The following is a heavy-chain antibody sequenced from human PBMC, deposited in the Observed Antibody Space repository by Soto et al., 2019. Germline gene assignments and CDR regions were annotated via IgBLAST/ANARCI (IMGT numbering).Heavy chain of an antibody. D-gene: IGHD2-15*01. J-gene: IGHJ5*02. Sequence: GGSLRLSCVASGFTFSSFGMHWVRQAPGKGLEWVAIVSFDGNDRYYADAVKGRFTISRDNSENTLYLQMNSLRPEDTAVYYCVKDRYGGNNDLVAWGQGTLVTVSS. V-gene: IGHV3-30*18. CDR1: GFTFSSFG. CDR3: VKDRYGGNNDLVA. CDR2: VSFDGNDR.